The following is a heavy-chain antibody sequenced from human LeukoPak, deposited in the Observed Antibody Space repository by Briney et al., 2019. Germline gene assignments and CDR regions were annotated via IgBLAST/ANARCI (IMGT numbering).Heavy chain of an antibody. D-gene: IGHD1-26*01. CDR2: VFYTGST. CDR3: AMDSKWAVQGPGGMDV. V-gene: IGHV4-31*03. J-gene: IGHJ6*02. CDR1: GDSISLGTYY. Sequence: SQTLSLTCTVSGDSISLGTYYWTWIRQHPGEGLEWIGNVFYTGSTNNNPSLKSRVIISVDRSKNQFSLKVNSVTAADNGVYYCAMDSKWAVQGPGGMDVWGQGTTVTVSS.